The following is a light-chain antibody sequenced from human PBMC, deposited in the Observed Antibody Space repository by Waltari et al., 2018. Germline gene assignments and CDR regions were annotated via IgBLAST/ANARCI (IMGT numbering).Light chain of an antibody. CDR1: SLRRFC. CDR3: HSRDTSSTRV. Sequence: SSELTQDPSVSVALGQTVRITCQGDSLRRFCASWYQQRPGQAPILVLYGQNNRPSGIPDRFSGSTSGNTASLTITGAQAEDEADYYCHSRDTSSTRVFGGGTRLTV. V-gene: IGLV3-19*01. CDR2: GQN. J-gene: IGLJ2*01.